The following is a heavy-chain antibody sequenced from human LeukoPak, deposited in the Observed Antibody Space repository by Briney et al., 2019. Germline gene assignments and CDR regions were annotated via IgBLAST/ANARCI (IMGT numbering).Heavy chain of an antibody. V-gene: IGHV4-4*07. D-gene: IGHD2-2*02. Sequence: PSETLSLTCAVYGGSFSGYYWSWIRQPPGKGLEWIGRIYTSGSTNYNPSLKSRVTMSVDTSKNQFSLKLSSVTAADTAVYYCAREGLDCSSTSCYTLSSRYYYYYGMDVWGQGTTVTVSS. J-gene: IGHJ6*02. CDR1: GGSFSGYY. CDR3: AREGLDCSSTSCYTLSSRYYYYYGMDV. CDR2: IYTSGST.